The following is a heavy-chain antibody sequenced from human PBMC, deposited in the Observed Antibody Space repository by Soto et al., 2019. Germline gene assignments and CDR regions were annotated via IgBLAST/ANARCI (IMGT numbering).Heavy chain of an antibody. D-gene: IGHD4-17*01. CDR1: GFTFSSYA. Sequence: SGGSLRLSCAASGFTFSSYAMSWVRQAPGKGLEWVSAISGSGGSTYYADSVKGRFTISRDNSKNTLYLQMNSLRAEDTAVYYCAKDPHDYGDYARFDYWGQGTLVTVSS. V-gene: IGHV3-23*01. J-gene: IGHJ4*02. CDR3: AKDPHDYGDYARFDY. CDR2: ISGSGGST.